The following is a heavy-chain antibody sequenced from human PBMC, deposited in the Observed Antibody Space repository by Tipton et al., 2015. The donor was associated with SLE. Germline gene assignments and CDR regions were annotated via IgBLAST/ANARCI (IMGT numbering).Heavy chain of an antibody. J-gene: IGHJ6*03. CDR1: GGSISSSSYY. V-gene: IGHV4-39*07. Sequence: TLSLTCTVSGGSISSSSYYWGWIRQPPGKGLEWIGSIYYSGSTNYNPSLKSRVTISVDTSKNQFSLKLSSVTAADTAVYYCARAPASGSYYRYYYYYMDVWGKGTTVTVSS. CDR3: ARAPASGSYYRYYYYYMDV. CDR2: IYYSGST. D-gene: IGHD1-26*01.